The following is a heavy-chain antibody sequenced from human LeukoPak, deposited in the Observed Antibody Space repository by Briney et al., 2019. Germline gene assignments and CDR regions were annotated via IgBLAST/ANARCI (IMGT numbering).Heavy chain of an antibody. Sequence: PGGSLRLSCAASGFTFSNAWMSWVRQAPGKGLEWVANIKQDGSEKYYVDSVKGRFTISRDNAKNSLYLQMNSLRAEDTAVYYCARDLRGYCSSTSCYEAFFDYWGQGTLVTVSS. CDR1: GFTFSNAW. D-gene: IGHD2-2*01. J-gene: IGHJ4*02. CDR2: IKQDGSEK. CDR3: ARDLRGYCSSTSCYEAFFDY. V-gene: IGHV3-7*01.